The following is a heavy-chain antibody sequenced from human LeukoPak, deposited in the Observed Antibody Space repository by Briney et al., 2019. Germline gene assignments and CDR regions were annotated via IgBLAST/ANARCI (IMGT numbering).Heavy chain of an antibody. Sequence: GASVKVSCKASGYDFINYGISWVGQAPGQGVEWRGWRSIYNGNTDYKLQGRVTMTTDTSTNTAYMEVRSLRSDDTAVYYCARGGPFPSSSSSREYYLDYGGQGTLVTVSS. CDR1: GYDFINYG. V-gene: IGHV1-18*01. J-gene: IGHJ4*02. CDR2: RSIYNGNT. CDR3: ARGGPFPSSSSSREYYLDY. D-gene: IGHD6-6*01.